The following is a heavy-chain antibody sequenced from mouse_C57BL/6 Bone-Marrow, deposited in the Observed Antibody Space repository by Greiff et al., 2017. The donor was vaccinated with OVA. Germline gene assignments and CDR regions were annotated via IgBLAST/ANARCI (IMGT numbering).Heavy chain of an antibody. CDR3: AKGDDGYRFAY. CDR1: GYTFTSYG. J-gene: IGHJ3*01. Sequence: QVQLQQSGAELARPGASVKLSCKASGYTFTSYGISWVKQSTGQGLEWIGEIYPRSGYTYYNEKFKGKATLTADKSSSTVYMELRSLTSEDSAVYFCAKGDDGYRFAYWGQGTLVTVSA. V-gene: IGHV1-81*01. CDR2: IYPRSGYT. D-gene: IGHD2-3*01.